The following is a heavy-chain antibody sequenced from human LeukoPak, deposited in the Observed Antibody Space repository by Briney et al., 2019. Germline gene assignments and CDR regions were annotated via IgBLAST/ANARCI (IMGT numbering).Heavy chain of an antibody. CDR1: GFSFSSYN. Sequence: GGSLRLSCAASGFSFSSYNMNWVRLTPGKGLEWVSSITSSSTYTFYADSVKGRFTISRDNAKNSLDLEMNGLRAEDTAVYYCARFRDGDYAYYFDYWGQGTLVTVSS. CDR3: ARFRDGDYAYYFDY. D-gene: IGHD4-17*01. J-gene: IGHJ4*02. V-gene: IGHV3-21*01. CDR2: ITSSSTYT.